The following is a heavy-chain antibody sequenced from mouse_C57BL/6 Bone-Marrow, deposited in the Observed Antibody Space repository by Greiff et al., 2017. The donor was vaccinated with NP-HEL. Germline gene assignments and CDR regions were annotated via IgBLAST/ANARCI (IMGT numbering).Heavy chain of an antibody. CDR1: GYAFSSSW. J-gene: IGHJ3*01. Sequence: QVQLQQSGPELVKPGASVKISCKASGYAFSSSWMNWVKQRPGKGLEWIGRIYPGDGDTNYNGKFKGKATLTADKSSSTAYMQLSSLTSEDSVVYFYARPFYYGNPAWFAYWGQGTLVTVSA. CDR3: ARPFYYGNPAWFAY. V-gene: IGHV1-82*01. CDR2: IYPGDGDT. D-gene: IGHD2-1*01.